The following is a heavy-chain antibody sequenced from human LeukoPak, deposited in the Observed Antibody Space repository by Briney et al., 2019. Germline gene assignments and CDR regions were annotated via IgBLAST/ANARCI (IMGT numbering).Heavy chain of an antibody. CDR2: INSDGSST. CDR1: GFTFSSYW. CDR3: ARGPMTAVDYYGMDV. D-gene: IGHD4-23*01. J-gene: IGHJ6*02. V-gene: IGHV3-74*01. Sequence: QPGGSLRLSCAASGFTFSSYWMHWVRQAPGKGLVWVSRINSDGSSTSYADSVKGRFTISRDNAKNTLYLQMNSLRAEDTAVYYCARGPMTAVDYYGMDVWGQGTTVTVSS.